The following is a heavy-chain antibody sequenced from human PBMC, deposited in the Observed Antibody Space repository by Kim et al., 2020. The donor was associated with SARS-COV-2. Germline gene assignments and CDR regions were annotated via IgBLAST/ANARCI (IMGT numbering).Heavy chain of an antibody. CDR3: ARGRGTTDIFTHSFDI. J-gene: IGHJ3*02. Sequence: DSVKGRFTISRDNTEYSLYLQMDSLSVEDAAVYYCARGRGTTDIFTHSFDIWGQGTVVTVSS. V-gene: IGHV3-11*06. D-gene: IGHD3-9*01.